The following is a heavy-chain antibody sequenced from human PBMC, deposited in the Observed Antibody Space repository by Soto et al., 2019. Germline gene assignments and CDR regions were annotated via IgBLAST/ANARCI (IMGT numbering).Heavy chain of an antibody. J-gene: IGHJ4*02. V-gene: IGHV1-69*02. CDR2: IIPILGIA. CDR1: GGTYSSYT. Sequence: QVQLVQSGAEVKKPGSSVKVSCKASGGTYSSYTISWVRQAPGQGLEWMGRIIPILGIANYAQKFQGRVTITADKSTSTAYLELSSLRSEDTAVYYCARGTDTAIAGIDYWGQGTLVTVSS. D-gene: IGHD5-18*01. CDR3: ARGTDTAIAGIDY.